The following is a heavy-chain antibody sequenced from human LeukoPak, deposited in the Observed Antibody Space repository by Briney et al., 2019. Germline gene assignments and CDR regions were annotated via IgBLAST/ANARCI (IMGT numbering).Heavy chain of an antibody. CDR1: GGSISSYY. D-gene: IGHD1-26*01. V-gene: IGHV4-59*01. CDR2: VYYSGST. CDR3: ARGEPDGFDP. Sequence: SETLSLTCTVSGGSISSYYWSWIRQPPGKGLEWIGYVYYSGSTNYNPSLKSRVTISVDTSKNQFSLKLSSVTAADTAVYYCARGEPDGFDPWGQGTLVTVSS. J-gene: IGHJ5*02.